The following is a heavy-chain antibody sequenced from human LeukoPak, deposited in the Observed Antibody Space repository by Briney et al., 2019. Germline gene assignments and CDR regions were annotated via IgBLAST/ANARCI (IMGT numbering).Heavy chain of an antibody. D-gene: IGHD6-6*01. V-gene: IGHV4-39*07. J-gene: IGHJ4*02. CDR2: LSYSGNT. CDR3: ARGQFSTHFDY. Sequence: PSETLSLTCSVSGDSINIMGYYWGWIRQPPGKGLEWIGTLSYSGNTYYNPSLKSRLTISVDTSKSHFSLKLSSVTAADTAVYYCARGQFSTHFDYWGQGTLVTVSS. CDR1: GDSINIMGYY.